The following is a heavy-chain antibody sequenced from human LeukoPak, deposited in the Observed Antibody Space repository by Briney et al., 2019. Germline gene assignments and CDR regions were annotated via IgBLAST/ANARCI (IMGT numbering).Heavy chain of an antibody. J-gene: IGHJ4*02. V-gene: IGHV4-34*01. CDR2: INHSGST. D-gene: IGHD3-3*01. CDR1: GGSISSYY. Sequence: SETLSLTCTVSGGSISSYYWSWIRQPPGKGLEWIGEINHSGSTNYNPSLKSRVTISVDTSKNRFSLKLSSVTAADTAVYYCARVFGQFWSGYYYFDYWGQGTLVTVSS. CDR3: ARVFGQFWSGYYYFDY.